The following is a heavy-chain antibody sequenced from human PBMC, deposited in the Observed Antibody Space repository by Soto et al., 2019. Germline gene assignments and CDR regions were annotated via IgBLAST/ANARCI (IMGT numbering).Heavy chain of an antibody. Sequence: EVQLVESGGGLVQPGGSLRLSCVASGFTFNSYSMNWVRQAPGKGLEWISYINSGSTSVFYADSVKGRFTISRDNAKNSLYLQMNSLRAVDTAVYYCASSASPDAYWGQGTLVTVSS. J-gene: IGHJ4*02. CDR3: ASSASPDAY. CDR2: INSGSTSV. V-gene: IGHV3-48*01. CDR1: GFTFNSYS. D-gene: IGHD1-26*01.